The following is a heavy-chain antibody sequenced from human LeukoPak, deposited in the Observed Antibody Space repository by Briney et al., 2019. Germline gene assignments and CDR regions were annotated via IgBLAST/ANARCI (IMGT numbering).Heavy chain of an antibody. Sequence: PSETLSLTCTVSGGSISSYYWSWIRQPPGKGLEWIGYIYYSGSTNYNPSLKSRVTISVDTSKNQFSLKLSSVTAADTAVYYCARWMVRGVIFWFDPWGQGTLVTVSS. V-gene: IGHV4-59*01. CDR2: IYYSGST. D-gene: IGHD3-10*01. J-gene: IGHJ5*02. CDR3: ARWMVRGVIFWFDP. CDR1: GGSISSYY.